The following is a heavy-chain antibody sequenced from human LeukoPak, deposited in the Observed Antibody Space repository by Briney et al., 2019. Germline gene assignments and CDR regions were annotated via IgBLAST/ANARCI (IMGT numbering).Heavy chain of an antibody. J-gene: IGHJ4*02. V-gene: IGHV3-48*03. CDR1: GFTFSSYE. D-gene: IGHD3-9*01. Sequence: GGSLRLSCAASGFTFSSYEMNWVRQAPGKRLEWISFISSSGSIIYYADSVKGRFTISRDNAENSLFLQMNSLRVEDTAVYYCARVQNDFLTGPRLFDYWGQGALVTVSS. CDR2: ISSSGSII. CDR3: ARVQNDFLTGPRLFDY.